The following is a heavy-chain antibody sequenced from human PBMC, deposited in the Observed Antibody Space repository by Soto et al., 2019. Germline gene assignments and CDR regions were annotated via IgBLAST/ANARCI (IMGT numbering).Heavy chain of an antibody. D-gene: IGHD3-22*01. V-gene: IGHV3-33*01. Sequence: PGGSLRLSCAASGFTFSSYGMHWVRQAPGKGLEWVAVIWYDGSNKYYADSVKGRFTISRDNSKNTLYLQMNSLRAEDTAVYYCARNRWDYYDSSGYYYWGQGTLVT. J-gene: IGHJ4*02. CDR1: GFTFSSYG. CDR2: IWYDGSNK. CDR3: ARNRWDYYDSSGYYY.